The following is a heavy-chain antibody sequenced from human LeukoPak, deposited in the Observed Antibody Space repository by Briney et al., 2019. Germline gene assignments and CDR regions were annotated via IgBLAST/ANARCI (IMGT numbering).Heavy chain of an antibody. J-gene: IGHJ5*02. CDR3: ARDNSVGDYAWWFDP. Sequence: ASVKVSCKASGYTFTTHYMHWVRQAPGQGLEWMGLISPSGTTTNYAQKFRGRVTMTRDLSTSTDYMELSSLRSDDTAVYSCARDNSVGDYAWWFDPWGQGTLVTVSS. CDR2: ISPSGTTT. D-gene: IGHD1-26*01. CDR1: GYTFTTHY. V-gene: IGHV1-46*01.